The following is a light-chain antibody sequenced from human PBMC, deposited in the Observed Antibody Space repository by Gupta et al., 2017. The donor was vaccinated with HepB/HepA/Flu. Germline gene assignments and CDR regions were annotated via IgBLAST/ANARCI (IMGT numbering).Light chain of an antibody. Sequence: QSALTQPASVSGSPGKSITISCTGTSSDVGGYNYVSWYQQHPGKAPKLMIYDVSNLPSGVSNRFSCSKSGNTASLTITGLQAEDEADYYCSSYTSSSTPLVFGGGTKLTGL. CDR1: SSDVGGYNY. V-gene: IGLV2-14*01. J-gene: IGLJ3*02. CDR2: DVS. CDR3: SSYTSSSTPLV.